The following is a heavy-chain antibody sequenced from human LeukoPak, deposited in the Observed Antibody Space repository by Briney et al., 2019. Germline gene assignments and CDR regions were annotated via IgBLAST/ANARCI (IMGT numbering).Heavy chain of an antibody. D-gene: IGHD3-3*01. Sequence: GGSLRLSCAASGFTFSSYSMNWVRQAPGKGLEWVSSISSSSSYIYYADSVKGRFTISRDNAKNSLYLQMNSLRAEDTAVYYCAREYYDFWSGYYEPYYYMDVWGKGTTVTVSS. J-gene: IGHJ6*03. V-gene: IGHV3-21*01. CDR2: ISSSSSYI. CDR3: AREYYDFWSGYYEPYYYMDV. CDR1: GFTFSSYS.